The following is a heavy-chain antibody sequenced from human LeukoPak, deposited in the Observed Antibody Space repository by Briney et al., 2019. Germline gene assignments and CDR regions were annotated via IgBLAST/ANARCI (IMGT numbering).Heavy chain of an antibody. CDR2: ISSSSSYT. CDR1: GFTFSDYY. Sequence: PGGSLRLSCAASGFTFSDYYMSWIRQAPGKGLEWVSYISSSSSYTNYAVSVKGRFTISRDNAKNSLYLQMNSLRAEDTAVYYCAKMATVTTRNYFDYWGQGTLVTVSS. J-gene: IGHJ4*02. V-gene: IGHV3-11*06. D-gene: IGHD4-17*01. CDR3: AKMATVTTRNYFDY.